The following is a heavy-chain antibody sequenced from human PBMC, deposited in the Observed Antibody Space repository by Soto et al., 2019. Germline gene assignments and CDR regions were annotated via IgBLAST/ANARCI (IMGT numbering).Heavy chain of an antibody. CDR1: GGSIGSSSYF. J-gene: IGHJ5*02. Sequence: QLQLQESGPGLVKPSETLSLTCSVSGGSIGSSSYFWGWIRQPPGKGLEWIGSLYYSGSTYYNPSLQSRAPVSVDTSKNQSSLKLSSVTAADTAVYYCARHPSDFWFAPWGQGTLVTVSS. D-gene: IGHD2-21*02. CDR2: LYYSGST. CDR3: ARHPSDFWFAP. V-gene: IGHV4-39*01.